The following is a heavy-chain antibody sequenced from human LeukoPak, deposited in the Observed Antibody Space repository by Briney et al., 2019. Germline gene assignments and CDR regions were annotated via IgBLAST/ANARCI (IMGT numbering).Heavy chain of an antibody. CDR2: ISYDGSNK. V-gene: IGHV3-30*18. D-gene: IGHD3-10*01. J-gene: IGHJ6*04. CDR1: GFTFSSYG. CDR3: AKDLKGVRGVYYYYGMDV. Sequence: GGSLRLSCTAPGFTFSSYGMHWVRQAPGKGLEWVAVISYDGSNKYYADSVKGRFTISRDNSKNTLYLQMNSLRAEDTAVYYCAKDLKGVRGVYYYYGMDVWGKGTTVTVSS.